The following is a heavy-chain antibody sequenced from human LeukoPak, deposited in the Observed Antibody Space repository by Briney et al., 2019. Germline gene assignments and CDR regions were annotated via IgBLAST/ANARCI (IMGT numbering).Heavy chain of an antibody. CDR1: GGSISSGSYY. CDR3: ARDGPRWTTDY. CDR2: IYTSGST. D-gene: IGHD4-23*01. Sequence: SETLSLTCTVSGGSISSGSYYWSWIRQPAGKGLEWIGRIYTSGSTKYNPSLKSRVTISVDTSKNQFSLKLSSVTAADTAVYYCARDGPRWTTDYWGQGTLVTVSS. J-gene: IGHJ4*02. V-gene: IGHV4-61*02.